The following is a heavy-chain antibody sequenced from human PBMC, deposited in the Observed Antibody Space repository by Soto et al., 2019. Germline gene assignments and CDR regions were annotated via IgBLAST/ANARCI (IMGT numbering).Heavy chain of an antibody. Sequence: GGSLRLSCAASTFTFSDYYMSWIRQAPGKGLEWVSYISGGGTSIYYADSVKGRFTISRDNAKNSLYLQMNSLRAEDTAVYYCARDNLGAAGGYYYGMDVWGQGTTVTVSS. CDR2: ISGGGTSI. J-gene: IGHJ6*02. CDR3: ARDNLGAAGGYYYGMDV. V-gene: IGHV3-11*04. CDR1: TFTFSDYY. D-gene: IGHD6-13*01.